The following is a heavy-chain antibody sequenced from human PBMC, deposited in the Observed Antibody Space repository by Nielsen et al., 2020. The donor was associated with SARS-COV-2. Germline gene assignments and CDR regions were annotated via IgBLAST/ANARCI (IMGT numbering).Heavy chain of an antibody. V-gene: IGHV3-30*02. CDR3: AKGLGNWNDKGYGMDV. Sequence: GESLKISCAASGFTFSSYGMHWVRQAPGKGLEWVAFIRYDGSNKYYADSVKGRFTISRDNSKNTLYLQMNSLRAEDTAVYYCAKGLGNWNDKGYGMDVWGQGTTVTVSS. J-gene: IGHJ6*02. D-gene: IGHD1-1*01. CDR2: IRYDGSNK. CDR1: GFTFSSYG.